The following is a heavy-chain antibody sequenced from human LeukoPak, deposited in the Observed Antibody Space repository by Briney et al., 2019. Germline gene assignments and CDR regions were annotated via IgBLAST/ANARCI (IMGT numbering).Heavy chain of an antibody. CDR3: ASAVTTVTTFDY. CDR2: IYYSGST. D-gene: IGHD4-17*01. Sequence: SETLSLTCTVSGGSISSSSYYWGWIRQPPGKGLEWIGSIYYSGSTYYNPSLKSRVTISVDTSKNQFSLKLSSVTAADTAVYYCASAVTTVTTFDYWGQGTLVTVPS. V-gene: IGHV4-39*01. CDR1: GGSISSSSYY. J-gene: IGHJ4*02.